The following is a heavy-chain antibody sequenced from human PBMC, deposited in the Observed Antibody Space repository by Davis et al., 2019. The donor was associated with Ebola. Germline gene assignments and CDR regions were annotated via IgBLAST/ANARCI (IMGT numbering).Heavy chain of an antibody. Sequence: LSLTCAASGFTFSSYAMHWVRQAPGKGLEWVAVISYDGSNKYYADSVKGRFTISRDNAKNSLYLQMTSLRADDTAVYYCVREGGGDIYSGYSSYQFDYWGQGTVVTVSS. J-gene: IGHJ4*02. D-gene: IGHD3-16*02. V-gene: IGHV3-30-3*01. CDR1: GFTFSSYA. CDR2: ISYDGSNK. CDR3: VREGGGDIYSGYSSYQFDY.